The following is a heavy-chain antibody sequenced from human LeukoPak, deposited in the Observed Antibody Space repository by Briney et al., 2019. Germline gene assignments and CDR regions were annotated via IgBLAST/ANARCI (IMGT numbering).Heavy chain of an antibody. V-gene: IGHV4-34*01. CDR1: GGSFSGYY. J-gene: IGHJ4*02. Sequence: PSETLSLTCAVYGGSFSGYYWSWIRQPPGKGLEWIGEINHSGSTNYNPSLKSRVTISVDTSKNQFSLKLSSVTAADTAVYYCARGVYYSYGPLGDEPTFDYWGQGTLVTVSS. D-gene: IGHD5-18*01. CDR3: ARGVYYSYGPLGDEPTFDY. CDR2: INHSGST.